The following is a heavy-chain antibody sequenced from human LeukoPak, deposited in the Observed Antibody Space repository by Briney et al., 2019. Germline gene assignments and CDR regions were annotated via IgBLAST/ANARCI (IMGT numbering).Heavy chain of an antibody. CDR3: ASHVVGPTAIGWFDP. Sequence: PGGSLRLSCAASGFTFDDYGMSWVRQAPGKGLEWVSSISRSGNYTYYADSVRGRFTISRDNAKNSLYLQMNSLRAEDTAVYYCASHVVGPTAIGWFDPWGQGTLVTVSS. J-gene: IGHJ5*02. CDR2: ISRSGNYT. CDR1: GFTFDDYG. V-gene: IGHV3-21*01. D-gene: IGHD2-2*02.